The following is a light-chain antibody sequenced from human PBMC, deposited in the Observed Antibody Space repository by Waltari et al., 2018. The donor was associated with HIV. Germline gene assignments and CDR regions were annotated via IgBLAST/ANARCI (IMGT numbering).Light chain of an antibody. CDR3: QQRSNWPPLT. CDR1: QSIGTS. V-gene: IGKV3-11*01. J-gene: IGKJ4*01. Sequence: EIVLTQSPATLSVSPGDRATLSCRASQSIGTSLAWYQQKPGQAPSLIIYDASRGAIGIPARVSGSGSGTDFTLTISNVEPEDFAVYYCQQRSNWPPLTFGGGTKVEIK. CDR2: DAS.